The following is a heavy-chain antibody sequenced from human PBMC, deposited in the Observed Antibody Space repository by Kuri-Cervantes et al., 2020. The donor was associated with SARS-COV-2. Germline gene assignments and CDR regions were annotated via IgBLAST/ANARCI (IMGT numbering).Heavy chain of an antibody. D-gene: IGHD5-24*01. CDR2: IIPIFGTA. CDR1: GGTFSSYA. V-gene: IGHV1-69*05. J-gene: IGHJ4*02. CDR3: AHVEMATNHGEYYFDY. Sequence: SVNVSRKASGGTFSSYAISCVRQAPGQGLEWMGGIIPIFGTANYAQKFQGRVTITTDESTSTAYMELHSLKSEDTAVYYCAHVEMATNHGEYYFDYWGQGTLVTVSS.